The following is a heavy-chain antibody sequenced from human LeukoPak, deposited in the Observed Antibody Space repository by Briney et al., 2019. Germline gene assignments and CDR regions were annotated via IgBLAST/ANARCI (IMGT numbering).Heavy chain of an antibody. J-gene: IGHJ5*02. CDR3: ARGGGIAARRWFDP. D-gene: IGHD6-6*01. V-gene: IGHV4-31*03. CDR1: GGSISSGGYS. Sequence: SETLSLTCTVSGGSISSGGYSWSWIRQHPGKGLEWIGYIYYSGSTYYNPSLKSRVTISVDTSKNQFSLKLSSVTAADTAVYYCARGGGIAARRWFDPWGQGTLVTVSS. CDR2: IYYSGST.